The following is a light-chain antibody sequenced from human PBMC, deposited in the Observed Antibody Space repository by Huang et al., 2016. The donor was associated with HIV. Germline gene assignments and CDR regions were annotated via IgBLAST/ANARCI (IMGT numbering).Light chain of an antibody. CDR1: QNITKS. CDR2: TVS. J-gene: IGKJ1*01. Sequence: DIQMTQSPPSLSASVGDRVTFTCRADQNITKSLNWYQQKPGKAPKLLIYTVSTLESGGPSRFSGSGSVSRFTLNIGNLQPEDFATYYCQQSFSVPRTFG. CDR3: QQSFSVPRT. V-gene: IGKV1-39*01.